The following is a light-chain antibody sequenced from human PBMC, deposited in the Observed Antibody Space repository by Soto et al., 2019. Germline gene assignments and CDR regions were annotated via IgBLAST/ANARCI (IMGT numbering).Light chain of an antibody. V-gene: IGKV3-20*01. CDR2: DAS. CDR1: QSVTNNY. Sequence: EIVWTQSPGTLYLSPGEVATLSCRASQSVTNNYLAWYQQKPGQAPRLLIYDASSRASGIPDRFSGSASGTDFTLTIRRLEPEDFAVYYCQQYGSSPLTFGRGTKVEIK. CDR3: QQYGSSPLT. J-gene: IGKJ4*01.